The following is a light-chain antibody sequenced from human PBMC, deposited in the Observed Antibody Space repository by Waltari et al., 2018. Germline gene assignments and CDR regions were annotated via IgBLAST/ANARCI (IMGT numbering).Light chain of an antibody. V-gene: IGLV3-27*01. CDR1: MLPKKY. J-gene: IGLJ1*01. CDR2: QDS. Sequence: SSELTQPSSVSVSPGQTARITCSGDMLPKKYTRWFQRKPGQAPVLVLYQDSARPSGIPERFSGSSSGTTVTLTISGAQVEDEADYYCYSTTDNNLGVFGPGTRVTVL. CDR3: YSTTDNNLGV.